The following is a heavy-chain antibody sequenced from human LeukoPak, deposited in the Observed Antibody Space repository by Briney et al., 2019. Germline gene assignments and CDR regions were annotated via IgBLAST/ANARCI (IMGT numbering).Heavy chain of an antibody. D-gene: IGHD4-17*01. CDR3: ATPAGPYGDYDY. CDR2: IYYSGTT. J-gene: IGHJ4*02. Sequence: SEPLSLTCTVSGGSIRSTSYYWGWIRQPPGKGLEWIGSIYYSGTTYYNPSLKSRVTISVDTSKNQFSLNLRSMTAADTAVYYCATPAGPYGDYDYWGQGTLVTVSS. V-gene: IGHV4-39*01. CDR1: GGSIRSTSYY.